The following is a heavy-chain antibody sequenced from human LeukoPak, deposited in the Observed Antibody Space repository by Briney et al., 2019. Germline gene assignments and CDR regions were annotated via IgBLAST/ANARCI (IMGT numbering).Heavy chain of an antibody. CDR3: ARGNYFEH. J-gene: IGHJ4*02. V-gene: IGHV4-59*11. CDR1: GGSISSQY. CDR2: IYYSGNT. Sequence: PSETLSLTCTVSGGSISSQYWSWIRQPPGKGLEWIGYIYYSGNTNYNPSLKSRVTISVDTSKNQFSLKLNSVTAADTAVYYCARGNYFEHWGQGILVTVSS.